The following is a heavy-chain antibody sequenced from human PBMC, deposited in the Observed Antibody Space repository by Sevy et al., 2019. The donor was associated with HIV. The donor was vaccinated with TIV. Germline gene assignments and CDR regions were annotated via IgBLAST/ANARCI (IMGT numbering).Heavy chain of an antibody. Sequence: SGPTLVKPTQTLTLACTFSGFSLSTGGEGVGWIRQPPGEALEWLGVIYWDDDKRYSPALKNRLTITRDTSKNQVVLTMSNMYPVDSGTYFCARPVRAASKNFNWFDPWGQGTLVTVSS. V-gene: IGHV2-5*02. J-gene: IGHJ5*02. D-gene: IGHD6-13*01. CDR1: GFSLSTGGEG. CDR2: IYWDDDK. CDR3: ARPVRAASKNFNWFDP.